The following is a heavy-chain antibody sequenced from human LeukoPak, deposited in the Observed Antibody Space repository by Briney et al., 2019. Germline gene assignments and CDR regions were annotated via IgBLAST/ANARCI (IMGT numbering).Heavy chain of an antibody. V-gene: IGHV3-11*06. D-gene: IGHD2-21*02. Sequence: GGSLRLSCAASEFTFSDYYMSWIRQAPGKGLEWGSYISSSSSYTNYADSVKGRFTISRDNAKTSLYLQMNSLRAEDTAVYYCVKSGGYATAIRYFDLWGRATLVTLSS. J-gene: IGHJ2*01. CDR3: VKSGGYATAIRYFDL. CDR2: ISSSSSYT. CDR1: EFTFSDYY.